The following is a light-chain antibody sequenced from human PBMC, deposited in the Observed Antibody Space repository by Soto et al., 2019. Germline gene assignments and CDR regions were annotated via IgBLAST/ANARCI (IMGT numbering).Light chain of an antibody. V-gene: IGLV2-14*03. CDR3: TSHTTFNTRV. J-gene: IGLJ1*01. Sequence: QSVLTQPASVSGSPGQSIAISCTGTSSDVGAYNYVSWYQQHPDKAPKLIIYEVSGRPSGVSDRFSGSKSVNTATLTISGLQADDEADYYSTSHTTFNTRVFGTGTKDTDL. CDR1: SSDVGAYNY. CDR2: EVS.